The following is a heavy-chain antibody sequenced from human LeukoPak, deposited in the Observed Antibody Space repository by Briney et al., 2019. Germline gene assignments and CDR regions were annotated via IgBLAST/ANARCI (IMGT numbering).Heavy chain of an antibody. D-gene: IGHD3-10*01. Sequence: SETLSLTCTVSGGSISSSSYYWGWIRQPPGKGLEWIGSIYYSGSTNYNPSLKSRVTISVDTSKNQFSLKLSSVTAADTAVYYCARSLYYYGSDSFDIWGQGTMVSVSS. J-gene: IGHJ3*02. CDR3: ARSLYYYGSDSFDI. CDR2: IYYSGST. CDR1: GGSISSSSYY. V-gene: IGHV4-39*07.